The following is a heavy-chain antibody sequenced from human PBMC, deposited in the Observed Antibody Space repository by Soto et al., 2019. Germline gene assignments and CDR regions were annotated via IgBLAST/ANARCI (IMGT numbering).Heavy chain of an antibody. CDR2: ISPYNGKT. CDR3: ARGGFSTSWLGLLGTGAHGVEIDY. Sequence: QVPLVQSGAEVKKTGASVEVSCKASGYTFISYGISWVRQAPGQGLEWVGWISPYNGKTNYAQKFQGRVTLTTETSTGTAYLDLRSLRSDDTAVYYCARGGFSTSWLGLLGTGAHGVEIDYWGQGTLVTVSS. CDR1: GYTFISYG. V-gene: IGHV1-18*01. J-gene: IGHJ4*02. D-gene: IGHD6-13*01.